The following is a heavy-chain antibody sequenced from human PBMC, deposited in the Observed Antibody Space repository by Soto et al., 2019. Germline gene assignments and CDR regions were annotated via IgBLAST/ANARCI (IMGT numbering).Heavy chain of an antibody. J-gene: IGHJ6*02. CDR2: INPNSGGT. V-gene: IGHV1-2*04. CDR1: GYTFTGYY. CDR3: ARTYYDILTGYVLGGMDV. Sequence: GASVKVSCKASGYTFTGYYMHWVRQAPGQGLERMGWINPNSGGTNYAQKFQGWVTMTRDTSISTAYMELSRLRSDDTAVYYCARTYYDILTGYVLGGMDVWGQGTTVTVSS. D-gene: IGHD3-9*01.